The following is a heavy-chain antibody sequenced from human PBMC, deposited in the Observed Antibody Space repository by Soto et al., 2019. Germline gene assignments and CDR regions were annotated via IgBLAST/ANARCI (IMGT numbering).Heavy chain of an antibody. CDR3: ASDPHRRDGYNFDS. V-gene: IGHV3-11*01. CDR1: GFIFTDYS. Sequence: QVQMVESGGGLVEPGWSLRLSCAASGFIFTDYSMTWIRQAPGRGLEWVSYISKGDETTQYAASVKGRFTVSRDNANKVRLLQMGGLRVDDTAVYDCASDPHRRDGYNFDSWGRGPLVTVSS. J-gene: IGHJ4*02. CDR2: ISKGDETT. D-gene: IGHD5-12*01.